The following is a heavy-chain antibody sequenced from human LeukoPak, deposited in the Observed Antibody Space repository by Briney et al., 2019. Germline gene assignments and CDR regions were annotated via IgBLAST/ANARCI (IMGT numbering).Heavy chain of an antibody. CDR3: ARDLSSSGWSFDY. D-gene: IGHD6-19*01. CDR1: GFTFSNYW. CDR2: INSDGRST. V-gene: IGHV3-74*01. Sequence: GGSLRLSCAASGFTFSNYWMHGVRQAPGKGLVWVSRINSDGRSTNYADSVKGRFTISRDNAKNTLFLQMKSLRAEEAAVYYCARDLSSSGWSFDYWGQGTLVTVSS. J-gene: IGHJ4*02.